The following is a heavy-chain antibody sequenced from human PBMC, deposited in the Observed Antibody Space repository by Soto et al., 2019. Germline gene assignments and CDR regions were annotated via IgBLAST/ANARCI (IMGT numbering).Heavy chain of an antibody. D-gene: IGHD1-7*01. CDR3: ARENGITGTTGGYYYMDV. CDR1: GGSFSGYY. Sequence: SETLSLTCAVYGGSFSGYYWSWIRQPPGKGLEWIGEINHSGSTNYNPSLKSRVTISVDTSKNQFSLKLSSVTAADTAVYYCARENGITGTTGGYYYMDVWGKGTTVTVSS. CDR2: INHSGST. J-gene: IGHJ6*03. V-gene: IGHV4-34*01.